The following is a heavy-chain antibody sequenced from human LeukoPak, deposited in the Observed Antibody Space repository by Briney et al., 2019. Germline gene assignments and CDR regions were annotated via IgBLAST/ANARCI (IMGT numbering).Heavy chain of an antibody. D-gene: IGHD2-15*01. CDR3: ARDGYCSGGSCYGGATFDY. J-gene: IGHJ4*02. V-gene: IGHV3-20*04. Sequence: GGSLRLSCEGSGFIFDDYGMTRVREAPGKGLEWVSGISWNGGSTDYTDSVKGRFTISRDNAKNSLYLQMNSLRAEDTAVYYCARDGYCSGGSCYGGATFDYWGQGTLVTVSS. CDR1: GFIFDDYG. CDR2: ISWNGGST.